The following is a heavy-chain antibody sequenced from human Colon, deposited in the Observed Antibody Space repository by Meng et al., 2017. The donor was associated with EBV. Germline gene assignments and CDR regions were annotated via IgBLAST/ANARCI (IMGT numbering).Heavy chain of an antibody. CDR2: FVNYVDT. Sequence: QVHLLQSGPEVKKPGASVVVSCKASGYPFGSYGICWVRQAPGQGLEWMGWFVNYVDTYPAPKFQGRVTMTTDTHTNTAFMELRSLTSDDTAVYYCASGTPGRSYCDYWGQGTLVTVSS. D-gene: IGHD2-15*01. CDR3: ASGTPGRSYCDY. CDR1: GYPFGSYG. V-gene: IGHV1-18*01. J-gene: IGHJ4*02.